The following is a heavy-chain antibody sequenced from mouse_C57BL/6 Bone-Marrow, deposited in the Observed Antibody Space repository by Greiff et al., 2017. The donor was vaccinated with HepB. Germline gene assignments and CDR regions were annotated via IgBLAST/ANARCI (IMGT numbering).Heavy chain of an antibody. D-gene: IGHD3-2*02. Sequence: VQLQQSGAELVRPGASVKLSCTASGFNIKDDYMHWVKQRPEQGLEWIGWIDPENGDTEYASKFQGKATITADTSSNTAYLQLSSLTSEDTAVYDCTTRQLRLLYAMDYWGQGTSVTVSS. CDR3: TTRQLRLLYAMDY. V-gene: IGHV14-4*01. CDR2: IDPENGDT. J-gene: IGHJ4*01. CDR1: GFNIKDDY.